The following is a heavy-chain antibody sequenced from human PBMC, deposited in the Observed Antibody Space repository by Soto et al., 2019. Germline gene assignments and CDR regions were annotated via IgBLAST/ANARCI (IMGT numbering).Heavy chain of an antibody. J-gene: IGHJ4*02. Sequence: QVHLVQSGAEVTKAGSSVKVSCKASGGTFSSHAFSWVRQAPGQGLEWVGGIIPIFETANYAQEFQGRVTISADESTNTSILELNNLRSDDPAIYFCAIGDRSSWIGNHWGPGTQVTVS. D-gene: IGHD6-6*01. V-gene: IGHV1-69*01. CDR2: IIPIFETA. CDR1: GGTFSSHA. CDR3: AIGDRSSWIGNH.